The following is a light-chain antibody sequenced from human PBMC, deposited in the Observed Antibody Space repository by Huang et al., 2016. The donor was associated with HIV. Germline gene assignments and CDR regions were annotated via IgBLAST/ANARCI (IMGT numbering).Light chain of an antibody. CDR1: QSLLHRNGYNY. CDR2: LGS. V-gene: IGKV2-28*01. Sequence: DIVMTQSPLSLPVTPGEPASISCRSSQSLLHRNGYNYLDWYLQKPGQSPQLLIYLGSNRASGVPDRFSGSGSGTDCTLKISRVEAEDVGIYYCMQAIQIPTFGPGTKVDIK. J-gene: IGKJ3*01. CDR3: MQAIQIPT.